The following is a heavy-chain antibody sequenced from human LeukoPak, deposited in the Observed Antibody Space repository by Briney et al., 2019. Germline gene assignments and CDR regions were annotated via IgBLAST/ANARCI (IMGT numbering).Heavy chain of an antibody. CDR3: AKDFSYSYAGFDY. D-gene: IGHD5-18*01. CDR1: GFTFDDYA. J-gene: IGHJ4*02. Sequence: GRSLRLSCAASGFTFDDYAMHWVRQAPGKGLEWVSGISWNSGSIRYADSVKGRFTISRDNAKNSLYLQMNSLRAEDTALYYCAKDFSYSYAGFDYWGQGTLVTVSS. V-gene: IGHV3-9*01. CDR2: ISWNSGSI.